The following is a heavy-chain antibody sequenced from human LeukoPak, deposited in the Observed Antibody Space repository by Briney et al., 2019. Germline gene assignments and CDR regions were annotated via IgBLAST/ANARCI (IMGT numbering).Heavy chain of an antibody. CDR3: AKRSRDSSGWFDH. CDR1: GFTFNGYA. J-gene: IGHJ5*02. D-gene: IGHD6-19*01. CDR2: IGGSGGTT. Sequence: GGSLRLSCAASGFTFNGYAMSWVRQAPGKGLEWVSAIGGSGGTTYYADSVKGRFTISRDNSKDTLYLQMNSLRAEDTALYYCAKRSRDSSGWFDHWGQGTLVIVSS. V-gene: IGHV3-23*01.